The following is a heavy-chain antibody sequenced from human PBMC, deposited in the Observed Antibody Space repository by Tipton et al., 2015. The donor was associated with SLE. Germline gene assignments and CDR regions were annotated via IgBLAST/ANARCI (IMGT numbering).Heavy chain of an antibody. V-gene: IGHV4-34*01. CDR1: GESLSGYY. CDR3: ARAEGSWDAFDI. J-gene: IGHJ3*02. Sequence: TLSLTCALSGESLSGYYWSWIRQSPGKGLEWIGQIHLLGATDYNPSLKSRVTISVDTSKNQFSLKLSSVTAADTAVYYCARAEGSWDAFDIWGQGTMVTVSS. CDR2: IHLLGAT. D-gene: IGHD2-15*01.